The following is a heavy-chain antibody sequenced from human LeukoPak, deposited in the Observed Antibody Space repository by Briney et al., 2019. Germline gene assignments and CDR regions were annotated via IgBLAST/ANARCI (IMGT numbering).Heavy chain of an antibody. J-gene: IGHJ6*03. V-gene: IGHV4-39*07. CDR1: GGSISSSSYY. CDR3: ARGDYYYMDV. CDR2: IYYSGST. Sequence: SETLSLTCTVSGGSISSSSYYWGWIRQPPGKGLEWIGSIYYSGSTYYNPSLKSRVTISVDTSKNQFSLKLSSVTAADTAVYYCARGDYYYMDVWGKGTTVTVSS. D-gene: IGHD2-21*01.